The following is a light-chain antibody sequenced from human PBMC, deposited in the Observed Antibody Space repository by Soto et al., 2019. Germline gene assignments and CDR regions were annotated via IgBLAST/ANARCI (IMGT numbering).Light chain of an antibody. V-gene: IGLV1-40*01. Sequence: QSVLTQPPSVSGAPGQRVTISCTGSSSNIGAGYGVHWYQLLPGTAPKLLIYANSDRPSGVPDRFSGSKSGSSASLAITGLQAEDEADYYCQSYDRLSAVVFGGGTKLTVL. CDR2: ANS. J-gene: IGLJ2*01. CDR3: QSYDRLSAVV. CDR1: SSNIGAGYG.